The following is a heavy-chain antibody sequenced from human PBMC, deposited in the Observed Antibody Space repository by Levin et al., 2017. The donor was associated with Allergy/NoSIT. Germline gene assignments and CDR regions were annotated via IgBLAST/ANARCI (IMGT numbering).Heavy chain of an antibody. CDR2: IGTAGDT. J-gene: IGHJ3*02. D-gene: IGHD6-13*01. Sequence: GGSLRLSCAASGFTFSSYDMHWVRQATGKGLEWVSAIGTAGDTYYPGSVKGRFTISRENAKNSLYLQMNSLRAGDTAVYYCAREAGTGDAFDIWGQGTMVTVSS. CDR3: AREAGTGDAFDI. CDR1: GFTFSSYD. V-gene: IGHV3-13*04.